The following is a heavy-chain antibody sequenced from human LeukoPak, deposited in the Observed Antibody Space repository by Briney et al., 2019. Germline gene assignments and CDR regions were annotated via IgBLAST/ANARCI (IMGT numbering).Heavy chain of an antibody. J-gene: IGHJ4*02. CDR3: ARELRLGFTYYFVY. CDR2: IYYSGST. CDR1: GVSISSYY. V-gene: IGHV4-59*01. Sequence: SETLSLTCTVSGVSISSYYWSWIRQPPGKGLEWIGYIYYSGSTNYNPSLKSRVTISVDTSKNQFSLKLSSVTAADTAVYYCARELRLGFTYYFVYWGQGNLVTVSS. D-gene: IGHD2-21*01.